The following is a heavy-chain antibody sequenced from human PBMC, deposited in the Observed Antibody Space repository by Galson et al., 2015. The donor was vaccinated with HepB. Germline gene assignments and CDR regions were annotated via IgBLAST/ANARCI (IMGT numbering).Heavy chain of an antibody. CDR1: GFTFSRYS. J-gene: IGHJ3*02. V-gene: IGHV3-21*01. Sequence: SLRLSCAASGFTFSRYSMNWVRQAPGKGLDWVSSIDSGSTYIYCADSVRGRFTISRHNAKNSLYLQMNSLRAEDTAVYYCARDESLGDGDAFDIWGQGTMVTVSS. CDR2: IDSGSTYI. D-gene: IGHD5-24*01. CDR3: ARDESLGDGDAFDI.